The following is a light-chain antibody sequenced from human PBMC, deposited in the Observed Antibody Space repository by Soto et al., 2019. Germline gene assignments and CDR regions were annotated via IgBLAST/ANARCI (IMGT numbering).Light chain of an antibody. CDR1: QSVTGNY. J-gene: IGKJ5*01. CDR3: QQDGSSAPIT. Sequence: EIVLTQSPGTLSLSPGERATLSCRASQSVTGNYLAWYYQKPGQAPRLLIHGASSRATGIPDRFSGSGSGTDFTLTINRLEPEDFGLYLCQQDGSSAPITFDQGTRVEIE. V-gene: IGKV3-20*01. CDR2: GAS.